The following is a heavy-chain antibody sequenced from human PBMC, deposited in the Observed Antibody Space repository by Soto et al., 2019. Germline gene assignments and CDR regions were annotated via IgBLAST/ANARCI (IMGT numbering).Heavy chain of an antibody. CDR2: ISSSSSYI. V-gene: IGHV3-21*01. Sequence: GGSLRLSCAASGFTFSSYSMNWVRQAPGKGLEWVSSISSSSSYIYYADSVKGRFTISRDNAKNSLYLQMNSLRAEDTAVYYCARDYYDSSGYYAPFDNRGPGTPVTVSS. CDR3: ARDYYDSSGYYAPFDN. D-gene: IGHD3-22*01. CDR1: GFTFSSYS. J-gene: IGHJ4*02.